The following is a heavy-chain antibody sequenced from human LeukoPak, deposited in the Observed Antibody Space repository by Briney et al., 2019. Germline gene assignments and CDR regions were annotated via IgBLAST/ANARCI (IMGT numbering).Heavy chain of an antibody. CDR1: GYTFTSYG. J-gene: IGHJ4*02. CDR3: ARAGSSTSYPRDFDH. D-gene: IGHD2-2*01. V-gene: IGHV1-18*01. Sequence: GASVKVSCKASGYTFTSYGISWVRQAPGQGLEWMGWISAYNGNTNYAQKLQGRVTMTTDTSTSTAYMELRSLRSDDTAVYYCARAGSSTSYPRDFDHWGQGTLVTVSS. CDR2: ISAYNGNT.